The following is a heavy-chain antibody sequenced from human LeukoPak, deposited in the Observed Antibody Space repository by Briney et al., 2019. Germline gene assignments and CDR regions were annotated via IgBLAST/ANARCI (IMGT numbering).Heavy chain of an antibody. CDR2: IYTSGST. V-gene: IGHV4-61*02. J-gene: IGHJ6*03. Sequence: PSETLSLTCTVSGGSISSGSYYWSWIRQPAGKGLEWIGRIYTSGSTNYNPSLKSRVTISVDTSKNQFSLKLSSVTAADTAVYYCARALSSGYYADSYYYYMDVWGKGTTVTISS. CDR3: ARALSSGYYADSYYYYMDV. D-gene: IGHD3-22*01. CDR1: GGSISSGSYY.